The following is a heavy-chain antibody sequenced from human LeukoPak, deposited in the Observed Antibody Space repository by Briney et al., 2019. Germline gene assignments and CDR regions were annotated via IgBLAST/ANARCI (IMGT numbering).Heavy chain of an antibody. D-gene: IGHD2-2*01. V-gene: IGHV4-31*03. Sequence: SETLSLTCTVSGGSISSGGYYWSWIRQHPGXXXXXXXXXYYSGSTYYNPSLKSRVTISVDTSKNQFSLKLSSVTAADTAVYYCARGNIVVVPAQYNWFDPWGQGTLVTVSS. CDR1: GGSISSGGYY. CDR2: XYYSGST. CDR3: ARGNIVVVPAQYNWFDP. J-gene: IGHJ5*02.